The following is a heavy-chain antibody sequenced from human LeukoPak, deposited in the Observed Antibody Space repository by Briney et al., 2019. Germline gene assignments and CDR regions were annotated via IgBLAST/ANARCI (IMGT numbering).Heavy chain of an antibody. CDR2: ISYDGSNK. J-gene: IGHJ4*02. V-gene: IGHV3-30*18. CDR3: AKGTEYSGYDLDY. CDR1: GFTFSSYG. D-gene: IGHD5-12*01. Sequence: PGGSLRLSCAASGFTFSSYGMHWVRQAPGKGLEWVAVISYDGSNKYYADSVKGRFTISRDNSKNTLYLQMNSLRAEDTAVYYCAKGTEYSGYDLDYWGQGTLVTVSS.